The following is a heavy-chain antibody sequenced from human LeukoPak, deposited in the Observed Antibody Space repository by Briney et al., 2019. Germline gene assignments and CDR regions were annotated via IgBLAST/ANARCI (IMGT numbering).Heavy chain of an antibody. CDR1: GFTFEDYG. CDR3: ARDPSVAAYYYNYMDV. J-gene: IGHJ6*03. V-gene: IGHV3-20*04. CDR2: INWNGERI. D-gene: IGHD6-19*01. Sequence: GGSLRLSCAASGFTFEDYGMSWVRQAPGKGLQWVSSINWNGERIKYGESVKGRFTVSRDNSRNTLYLQMNSLRAEDTAVYYCARDPSVAAYYYNYMDVWGKGTTVTVSS.